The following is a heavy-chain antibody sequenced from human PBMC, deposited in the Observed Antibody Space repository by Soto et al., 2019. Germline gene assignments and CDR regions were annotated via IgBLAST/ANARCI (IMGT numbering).Heavy chain of an antibody. J-gene: IGHJ4*02. CDR1: GDSVSSNSAA. CDR2: TYYRSKWYN. CDR3: ARDRLGDGYNDY. D-gene: IGHD5-12*01. Sequence: PSHTRALTCAISGDSVSSNSAAWSWIRRSPSRGLEWLGRTYYRSKWYNNYAVSVKSRITINPDTSKNQFFLQLNSVTPGDTAVYYCARDRLGDGYNDYWGQGTLVTVSS. V-gene: IGHV6-1*01.